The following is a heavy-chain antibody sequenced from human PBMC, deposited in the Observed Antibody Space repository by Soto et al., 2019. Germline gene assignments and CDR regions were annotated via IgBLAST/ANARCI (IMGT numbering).Heavy chain of an antibody. V-gene: IGHV1-18*01. CDR1: GYTFTSYG. J-gene: IGHJ5*02. CDR2: ISAYNGNT. Sequence: ASVKVSCKASGYTFTSYGISWVRQAPGQGLEWMGWISAYNGNTNYAQKLQGRVTMTTDTSTSTAYMELRSLRSDDTAVYYCASDLVTMDRNWFDPWGQGTLVTGSS. D-gene: IGHD3-10*01. CDR3: ASDLVTMDRNWFDP.